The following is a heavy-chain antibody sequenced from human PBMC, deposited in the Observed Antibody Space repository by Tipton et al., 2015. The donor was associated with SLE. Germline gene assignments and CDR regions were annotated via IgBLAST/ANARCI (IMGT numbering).Heavy chain of an antibody. V-gene: IGHV4-59*01. Sequence: TLSLTCTVSGGSISSYYWSWIRQPAGGGLEWIGYIYYSGSTNDNPSLKSRVTISVDTSKNQFSLKVSSVTAADTAVDYCARERVEAAGRRWYFDLWGRGTLVTVSS. CDR1: GGSISSYY. CDR3: ARERVEAAGRRWYFDL. CDR2: IYYSGST. D-gene: IGHD6-13*01. J-gene: IGHJ2*01.